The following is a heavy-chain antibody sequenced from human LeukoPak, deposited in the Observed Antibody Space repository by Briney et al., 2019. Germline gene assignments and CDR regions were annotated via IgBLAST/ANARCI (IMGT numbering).Heavy chain of an antibody. D-gene: IGHD3-3*01. Sequence: GASVKVSCKASGYTFTSYAMNWVRQAPGQGLEWMGWINTNTGNPTYAQGFTGRFVFSLDTSVSTAYLQISSLKAEDTAVYYCARVVMGYDFWSGYHPDAFDIWGQGAMVTVSS. V-gene: IGHV7-4-1*02. CDR3: ARVVMGYDFWSGYHPDAFDI. J-gene: IGHJ3*02. CDR1: GYTFTSYA. CDR2: INTNTGNP.